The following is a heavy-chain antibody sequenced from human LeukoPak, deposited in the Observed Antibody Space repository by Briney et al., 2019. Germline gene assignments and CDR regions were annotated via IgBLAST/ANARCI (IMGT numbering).Heavy chain of an antibody. CDR3: AKQAGTRGTVFDY. Sequence: PSETLSLTCTVSGGSISSSSYYWGWIRQPPGKGLEWIGSIYYSGSTYYNPSLKSRVTISVDTSKNQFSLKLSSVTAADTAVYYCAKQAGTRGTVFDYWGQGTLVTVSS. V-gene: IGHV4-39*07. CDR1: GGSISSSSYY. CDR2: IYYSGST. J-gene: IGHJ4*02. D-gene: IGHD6-19*01.